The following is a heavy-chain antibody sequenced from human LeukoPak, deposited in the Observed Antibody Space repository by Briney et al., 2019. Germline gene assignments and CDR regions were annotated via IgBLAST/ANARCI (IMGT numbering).Heavy chain of an antibody. J-gene: IGHJ4*02. V-gene: IGHV1-8*01. CDR1: GHTFTSYD. Sequence: ASVKVSCKASGHTFTSYDINWVRQATGQGLEWMGWMNPNSGNTGYAQKFQGRVTMTRNTSISTAYMELSSLRSEDTAVYYCARGHVPLYSSSWYHPEGYWGQGTLVTVSS. CDR3: ARGHVPLYSSSWYHPEGY. CDR2: MNPNSGNT. D-gene: IGHD6-13*01.